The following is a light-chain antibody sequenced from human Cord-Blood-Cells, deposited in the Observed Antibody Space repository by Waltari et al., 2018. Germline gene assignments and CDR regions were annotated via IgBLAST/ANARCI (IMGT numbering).Light chain of an antibody. J-gene: IGLJ3*02. CDR3: CSYAGSYPWV. CDR1: SSDVGCYNY. CDR2: DVS. Sequence: QSALTQPRSVSGSPGQSVTISCTGTSSDVGCYNYASWYQQHPGKAPKLMIYDVSKRPSGVPDRFSGSKSGNTASLTISGLQAEDEADYYCCSYAGSYPWVFGGGTKLTVL. V-gene: IGLV2-11*01.